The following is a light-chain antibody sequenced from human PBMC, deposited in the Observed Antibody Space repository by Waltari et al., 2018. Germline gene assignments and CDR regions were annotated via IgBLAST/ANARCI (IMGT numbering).Light chain of an antibody. CDR2: KDT. CDR1: ALPTQY. J-gene: IGLJ2*01. V-gene: IGLV3-25*03. Sequence: SYELTQPPPVSVSPGQTARITCSGDALPTQYAYWYQQKPGQAPLLVIYKDTERPSAIPDQFSGSSSGTIVTLTISGVQAEDESDYYCQSTDSSGSYVVFGGGTKLTVL. CDR3: QSTDSSGSYVV.